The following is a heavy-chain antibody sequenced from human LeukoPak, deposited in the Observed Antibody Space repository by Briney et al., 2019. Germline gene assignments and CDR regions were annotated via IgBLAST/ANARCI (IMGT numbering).Heavy chain of an antibody. V-gene: IGHV3-9*01. CDR2: ISWNSGSI. CDR3: AKSGDWRAGGYFQH. D-gene: IGHD2-21*02. Sequence: GGSLRLSCAASGFTFDDYAMHWVRQAPGKGLRWVSGISWNSGSIGYADSVKGRFTISRDNAKNSLYLQMNSLRAEDTALYYCAKSGDWRAGGYFQHWGQGTLVTVSS. J-gene: IGHJ1*01. CDR1: GFTFDDYA.